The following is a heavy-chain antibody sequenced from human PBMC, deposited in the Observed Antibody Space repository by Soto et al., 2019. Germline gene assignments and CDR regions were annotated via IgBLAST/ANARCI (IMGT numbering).Heavy chain of an antibody. CDR2: IYYSGST. D-gene: IGHD3-3*01. CDR1: GGSISSYY. Sequence: PSETLSLTCTVSGGSISSYYWSWIRQPPGKGLEWIGYIYYSGSTNYNPSLKSRVTISVDTSKNQLSLKLSSVTAADTAVYYCARAQRITIFGVVTPPPFFDYWGQGTLVTVSS. J-gene: IGHJ4*02. V-gene: IGHV4-59*01. CDR3: ARAQRITIFGVVTPPPFFDY.